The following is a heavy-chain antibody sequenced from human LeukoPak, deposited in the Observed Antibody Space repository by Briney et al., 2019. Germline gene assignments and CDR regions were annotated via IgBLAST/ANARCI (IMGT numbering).Heavy chain of an antibody. Sequence: PGGSLRLSCAASGFTVSSNYMSWVRQAPGKGLEWVSVIYSGGSTYYADSVKGRFTISRDNSKNTLYLQMNSLRVEDTAIYYCAIDIPPPRAVPGTGWLDYWGQGALVTVSS. V-gene: IGHV3-66*01. D-gene: IGHD6-19*01. CDR3: AIDIPPPRAVPGTGWLDY. CDR2: IYSGGST. J-gene: IGHJ4*02. CDR1: GFTVSSNY.